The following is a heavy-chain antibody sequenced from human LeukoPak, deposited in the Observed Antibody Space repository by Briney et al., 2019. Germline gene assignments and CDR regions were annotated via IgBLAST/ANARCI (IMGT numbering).Heavy chain of an antibody. Sequence: PSETLSLTCTVSGGSISSYYWSWIRQPPGKGPEWVSAIGGRGGSTYYADSVGGRFTISRDNSKDMVYLQMNSLKVEDTATYYCGKEGGAWGQGTKVTVSS. D-gene: IGHD3-16*01. CDR1: GGSISSYY. J-gene: IGHJ5*02. V-gene: IGHV3-23*01. CDR2: IGGRGGST. CDR3: GKEGGA.